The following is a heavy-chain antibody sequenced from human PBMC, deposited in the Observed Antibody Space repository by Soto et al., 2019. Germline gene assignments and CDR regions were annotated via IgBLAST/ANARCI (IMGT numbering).Heavy chain of an antibody. CDR3: ATQLIAAAAYGMDV. V-gene: IGHV1-69*12. CDR1: GGTFSSYA. CDR2: IIPIFGTA. Sequence: QVQLVQSGAEVKKPGSSVKVSCKASGGTFSSYAISWVRQAPGQGLEWMGGIIPIFGTANYAQKFQGRVTXXAXDXXSTAYMELSSLRSEDTAVYYCATQLIAAAAYGMDVWGQGTTVTVSS. J-gene: IGHJ6*02. D-gene: IGHD6-13*01.